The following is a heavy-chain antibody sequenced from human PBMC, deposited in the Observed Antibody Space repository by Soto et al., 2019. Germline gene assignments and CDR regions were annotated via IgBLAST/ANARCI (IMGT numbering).Heavy chain of an antibody. CDR2: INAGNGNT. Sequence: QVQLVQSGAEVKKPGASVKVSCKASGYASTSYAIHWVRQAPGQRLEWMGWINAGNGNTKYSQKFQDRVTITRDTSASTAYMELSSLRSEDTAVYNCARDLGGWPDYWGQGTLVTVSS. J-gene: IGHJ4*02. CDR3: ARDLGGWPDY. D-gene: IGHD6-19*01. CDR1: GYASTSYA. V-gene: IGHV1-3*01.